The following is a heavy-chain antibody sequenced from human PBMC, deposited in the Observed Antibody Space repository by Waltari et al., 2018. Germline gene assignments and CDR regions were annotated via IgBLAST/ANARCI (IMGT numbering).Heavy chain of an antibody. CDR2: ISSSGSTI. J-gene: IGHJ4*02. CDR3: ARVDFWSGYPSFFFDY. V-gene: IGHV3-48*03. Sequence: EVQLVESGGGLVQPGGSLRLSCAASGFTFSSYEMNWVRQAPGKGLEWVSYISSSGSTIYYADSVKGRFTISRDNAKNLLYLQMNSLRAEDTAVYYCARVDFWSGYPSFFFDYWGQGTLVTVSS. CDR1: GFTFSSYE. D-gene: IGHD3-3*01.